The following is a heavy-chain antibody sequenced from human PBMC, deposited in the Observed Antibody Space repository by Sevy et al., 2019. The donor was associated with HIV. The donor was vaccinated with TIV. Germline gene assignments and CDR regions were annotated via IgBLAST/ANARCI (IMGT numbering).Heavy chain of an antibody. D-gene: IGHD6-6*01. CDR3: TFSSDYYKYGWDV. V-gene: IGHV3-73*01. Sequence: GGSLRLSCAASGFTFSDAAMHWVRQASGKGLEWLGRIRSKANTFATAYAAPAKGRFTISRDDSKNTAYLHMSSLRTEDTAIYYCTFSSDYYKYGWDVWGQGTTVTVSS. CDR1: GFTFSDAA. CDR2: IRSKANTFAT. J-gene: IGHJ6*02.